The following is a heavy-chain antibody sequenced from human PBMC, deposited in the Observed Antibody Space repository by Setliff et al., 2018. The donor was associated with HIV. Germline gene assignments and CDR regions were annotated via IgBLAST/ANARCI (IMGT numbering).Heavy chain of an antibody. V-gene: IGHV4-38-2*01. J-gene: IGHJ4*02. CDR3: ARAGMGALRSLFDY. CDR1: GYSISSDYC. CDR2: MCHGGNNN. D-gene: IGHD1-26*01. Sequence: ASETLSLTCGVSGYSISSDYCWGWIRQPPGKGLEWIGNMCHGGNNNYYNPSLKSRVIISVDTSKNQFSLKLNSVTAADTAIYYCARAGMGALRSLFDYWGQGTLVTVSS.